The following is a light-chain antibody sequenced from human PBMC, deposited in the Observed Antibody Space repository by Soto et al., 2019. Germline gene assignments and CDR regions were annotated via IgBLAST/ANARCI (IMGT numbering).Light chain of an antibody. CDR2: KAS. J-gene: IGKJ4*01. CDR1: QSISSW. Sequence: DIQMTQSPSTLSASVGGRVTITCRASQSISSWLAWYQQKPGKAPKLLIYKASSLESGVPSRFSGSGSGTEFTLTISSLQPDDFATYYCQQYNSYPLTFGGGNKVDIK. V-gene: IGKV1-5*03. CDR3: QQYNSYPLT.